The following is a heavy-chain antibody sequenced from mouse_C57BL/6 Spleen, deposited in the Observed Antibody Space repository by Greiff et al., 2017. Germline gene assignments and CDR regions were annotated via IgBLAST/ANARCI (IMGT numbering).Heavy chain of an antibody. J-gene: IGHJ1*03. Sequence: EVHLVESGGGLVQPAGSLKLSCAASGFSFSDYGVAWVRQAPRKGPEWVAFISNWAYSIYYADTVTGRLTITRENAKNHLYLEMSSLRSEDTAMYYCARRGVHGYFDYWGTGTPVTVSS. CDR2: ISNWAYSI. CDR1: GFSFSDYG. V-gene: IGHV5-15*01. CDR3: ARRGVHGYFDY.